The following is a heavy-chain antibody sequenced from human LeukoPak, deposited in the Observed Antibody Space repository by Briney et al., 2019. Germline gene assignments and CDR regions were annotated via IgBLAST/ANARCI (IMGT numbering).Heavy chain of an antibody. CDR2: IYSGGDT. V-gene: IGHV3-53*05. Sequence: GGSLRLSCAASGFTVSSNFMSWVRQAPGKGLEWVSVIYSGGDTYHVDSVKGRFTISSDNSKNTLYLQMNSLRVDDTAVYYCARGWLSNWGQGTLVTVSS. CDR3: ARGWLSN. D-gene: IGHD3-22*01. J-gene: IGHJ4*02. CDR1: GFTVSSNF.